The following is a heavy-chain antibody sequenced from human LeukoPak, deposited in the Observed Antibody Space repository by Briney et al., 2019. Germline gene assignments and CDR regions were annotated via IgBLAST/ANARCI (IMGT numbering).Heavy chain of an antibody. D-gene: IGHD3-16*01. J-gene: IGHJ4*02. Sequence: PGGSLRLSCAASGFTFSSYWMHWVRQAPGKGLVWVSHINSDGSSTTYADSVKGRFTTSRDNAKNTLYLQMNSLRAEDTAVYYCVRDNYGVDYWGQGTLVTVSS. CDR1: GFTFSSYW. CDR3: VRDNYGVDY. V-gene: IGHV3-74*03. CDR2: INSDGSST.